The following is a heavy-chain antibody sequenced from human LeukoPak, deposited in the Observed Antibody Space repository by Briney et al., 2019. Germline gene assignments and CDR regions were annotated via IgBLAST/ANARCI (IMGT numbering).Heavy chain of an antibody. V-gene: IGHV3-30*02. D-gene: IGHD4-23*01. CDR3: ARDSRHDYGGTDY. Sequence: GGSLRLSCAASGFTFSTYGMHWVRQAPGKGLDWVACTQNDGSNKYYADSVKGRFTISRDNSKNTLYLQMNSLRAEDTAVYYCARDSRHDYGGTDYWGQGTLVTVSS. CDR2: TQNDGSNK. J-gene: IGHJ4*02. CDR1: GFTFSTYG.